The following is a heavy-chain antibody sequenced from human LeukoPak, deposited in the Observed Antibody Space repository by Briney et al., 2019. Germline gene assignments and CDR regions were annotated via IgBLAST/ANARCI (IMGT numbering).Heavy chain of an antibody. CDR3: ATEGAYDFWSGYLAY. Sequence: ASVKVSCKASGYTFTGYYMHWVRQAPGQGLEWMGWINPNSGGTNYAQKFQGRVTMTKDTSISTAYMELSRLRSDDTAVYYCATEGAYDFWSGYLAYWGQGTLVTVSS. D-gene: IGHD3-3*01. CDR1: GYTFTGYY. V-gene: IGHV1-2*02. CDR2: INPNSGGT. J-gene: IGHJ4*02.